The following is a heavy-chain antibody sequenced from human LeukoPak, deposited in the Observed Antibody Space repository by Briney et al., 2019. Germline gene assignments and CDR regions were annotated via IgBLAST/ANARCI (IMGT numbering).Heavy chain of an antibody. V-gene: IGHV4-4*07. J-gene: IGHJ4*02. CDR2: IYTSGNT. Sequence: SETLSLTCTVSGCSISTYYWSWIRQPAGKGLEWIGRIYTSGNTNYNPSLKSRVTMSVDTSKNQSSLKLTSVTAADTAVYYCARAYYDSSGYYSGDYWGQGALVTVSS. CDR1: GCSISTYY. D-gene: IGHD3-22*01. CDR3: ARAYYDSSGYYSGDY.